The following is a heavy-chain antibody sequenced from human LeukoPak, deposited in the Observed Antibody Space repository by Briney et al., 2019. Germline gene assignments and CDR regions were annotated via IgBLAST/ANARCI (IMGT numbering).Heavy chain of an antibody. V-gene: IGHV4-39*01. CDR3: ARQPGFGGWYFDY. CDR2: VRFTGTS. J-gene: IGHJ4*02. D-gene: IGHD6-19*01. Sequence: KTSETLSLTCTVSDDSITSDIYFWGWIRQPPGKGLEWVGSVRFTGTSHYKPSLKSRVSISVDTSKKQFSLKLTSVTAAGMAVYYCARQPGFGGWYFDYWGQGSLVTVSS. CDR1: DDSITSDIYF.